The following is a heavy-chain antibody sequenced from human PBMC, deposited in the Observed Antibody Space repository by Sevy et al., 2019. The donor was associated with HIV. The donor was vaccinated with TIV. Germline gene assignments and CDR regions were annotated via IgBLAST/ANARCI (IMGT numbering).Heavy chain of an antibody. V-gene: IGHV1-24*01. D-gene: IGHD2-15*01. Sequence: ASVKVSCNVSGYILTELSMHWVRQAPGKGLEWMGGFDPEDGETIYAQKFQGRVTMTEDTSTDTAYMELGCLRSEDTAVYYCATWGSQPLLPRGLYYYYILDVWGQGTTVTVSS. CDR2: FDPEDGET. J-gene: IGHJ6*02. CDR1: GYILTELS. CDR3: ATWGSQPLLPRGLYYYYILDV.